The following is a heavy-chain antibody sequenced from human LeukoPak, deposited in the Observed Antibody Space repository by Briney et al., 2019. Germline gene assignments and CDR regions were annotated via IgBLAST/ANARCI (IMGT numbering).Heavy chain of an antibody. CDR3: ARSSYYYYYYGMDV. V-gene: IGHV1-2*02. Sequence: ASVKVSCKASGYTFTGYYMHWVRQAPGQGLEWMGWINPNSGGTNYAQKFQGRVTMTRDTSISTAYMELSRLRSDDTAVYYCARSSYYYYYYGMDVWGQGTTVTVSS. CDR1: GYTFTGYY. CDR2: INPNSGGT. D-gene: IGHD6-6*01. J-gene: IGHJ6*02.